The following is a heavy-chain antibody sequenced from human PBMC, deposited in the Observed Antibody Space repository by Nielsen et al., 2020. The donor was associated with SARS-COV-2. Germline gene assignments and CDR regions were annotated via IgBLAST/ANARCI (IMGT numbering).Heavy chain of an antibody. J-gene: IGHJ4*02. CDR2: ISWNSGSI. D-gene: IGHD3-10*01. CDR3: ASLGGLLWFGEYEHKGDY. V-gene: IGHV3-9*01. Sequence: SLKISCAASGFTFSSYAMHWVRQAPGKGLEWVSGISWNSGSIGYADSVKGRFTISRDNAKNSLYLQMNSLRAEDTALYYCASLGGLLWFGEYEHKGDYWGQGTLVTVSS. CDR1: GFTFSSYA.